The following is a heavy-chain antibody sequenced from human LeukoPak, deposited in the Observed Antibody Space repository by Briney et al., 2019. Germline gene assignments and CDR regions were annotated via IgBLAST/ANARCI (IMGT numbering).Heavy chain of an antibody. J-gene: IGHJ6*02. Sequence: RTSETLSLTCTVSGGSISSYYWSWIRQPAGKGLEWIGRIYTSGSTNYNPSLKSRVTMSVDTSKNQFSLKLSSVTAADTAVYYCARGGKYYDILTGYYRDAYGIDVWGQGTTVTVSS. D-gene: IGHD3-9*01. CDR2: IYTSGST. CDR1: GGSISSYY. CDR3: ARGGKYYDILTGYYRDAYGIDV. V-gene: IGHV4-4*07.